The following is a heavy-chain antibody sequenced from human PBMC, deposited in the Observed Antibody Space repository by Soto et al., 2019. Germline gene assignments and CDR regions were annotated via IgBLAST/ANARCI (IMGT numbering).Heavy chain of an antibody. Sequence: EVQLLESGGGLVQPGGSLRLSCAASGFTFSSYAMSWVLQSPGKGLEWVSAISGSGGSTYYADSVKGRFTISRDNFKNTLYLQMNSLRAEDTAVSYCAKDPKGGDIVVVPAAKNAQKVDHWGQGTLVTVSS. J-gene: IGHJ5*02. D-gene: IGHD2-2*01. V-gene: IGHV3-23*01. CDR2: ISGSGGST. CDR1: GFTFSSYA. CDR3: AKDPKGGDIVVVPAAKNAQKVDH.